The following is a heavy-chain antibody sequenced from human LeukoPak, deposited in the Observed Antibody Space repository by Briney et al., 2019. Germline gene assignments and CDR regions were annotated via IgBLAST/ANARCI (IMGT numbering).Heavy chain of an antibody. V-gene: IGHV4-59*01. J-gene: IGHJ6*03. CDR1: GVSISSYH. CDR2: IYYSGST. Sequence: SETLSLTCTVSGVSISSYHWSWIRQPPGKGLECIGYIYYSGSTNYNPSLKSRVTISVDTSKNQFSLKLSSVTAADTAVYYCARDVARGLRPTDYYYYYMDVWGKGTTVTISS. D-gene: IGHD4-17*01. CDR3: ARDVARGLRPTDYYYYYMDV.